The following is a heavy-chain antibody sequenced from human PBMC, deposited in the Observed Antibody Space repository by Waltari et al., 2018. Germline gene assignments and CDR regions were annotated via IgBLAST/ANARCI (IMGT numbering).Heavy chain of an antibody. Sequence: EVQLVESGGGLVQPGGSLSLSCPASGFTFSSYEMHWVRQAPGKGLEWVSYISSSGSTIYYADSVKGRFTISRDNAKNSLYLQMNSLRAEDTAVYYCASDLAAAAIDYWGQGTLVTVSS. V-gene: IGHV3-48*03. D-gene: IGHD6-13*01. CDR2: ISSSGSTI. J-gene: IGHJ4*02. CDR3: ASDLAAAAIDY. CDR1: GFTFSSYE.